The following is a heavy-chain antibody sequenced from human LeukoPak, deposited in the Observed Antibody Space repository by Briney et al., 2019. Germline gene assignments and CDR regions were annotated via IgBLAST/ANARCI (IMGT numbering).Heavy chain of an antibody. CDR2: ITSAGDT. J-gene: IGHJ5*02. CDR1: GGYISPYF. Sequence: SDTLSLTCTVSGGYISPYFWSWNRYPDGKGLAFIGRITSAGDTVYNPSLRGRVTMSLDTSKNQFSLILNSVTASDTALYYCAREDLKLPHNWFDPWGQGTLVTVSS. V-gene: IGHV4-4*07. CDR3: AREDLKLPHNWFDP.